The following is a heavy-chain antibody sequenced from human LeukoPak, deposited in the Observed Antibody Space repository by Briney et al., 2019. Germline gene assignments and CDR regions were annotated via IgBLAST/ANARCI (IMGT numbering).Heavy chain of an antibody. V-gene: IGHV4-59*01. Sequence: SETLSLTCTVSGGSMSQYYWSWIRQPPGRGLEWLGYIFYSGSTNYNPTLKSRVTMSVDTPKNQFSLRLSSVTAADTAVYYCARVSGENYRHWFDPWGQGTLVTVSS. D-gene: IGHD1-7*01. CDR2: IFYSGST. J-gene: IGHJ5*02. CDR1: GGSMSQYY. CDR3: ARVSGENYRHWFDP.